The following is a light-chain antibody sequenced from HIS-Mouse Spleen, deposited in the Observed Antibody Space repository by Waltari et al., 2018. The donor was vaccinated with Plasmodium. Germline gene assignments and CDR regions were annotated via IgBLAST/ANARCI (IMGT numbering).Light chain of an antibody. V-gene: IGLV3-21*02. CDR1: NIGSKS. CDR3: QVWDSSSDHPV. Sequence: SYVLTQPPSVSVAPGQTARITCGGNNIGSKSVHWYQQKPGQAPVLVVYAASDRPSGSPERFSGSNSGKTAARTVSRVEAGDEADYYCQVWDSSSDHPVFGGGTKLTVL. J-gene: IGLJ2*01. CDR2: AAS.